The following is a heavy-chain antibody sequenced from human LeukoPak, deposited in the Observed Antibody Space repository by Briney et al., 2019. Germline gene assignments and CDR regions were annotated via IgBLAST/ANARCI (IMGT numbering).Heavy chain of an antibody. CDR2: IYYSGST. D-gene: IGHD3-16*01. Sequence: SETLSLTCTVSGGSISSYYWSWIRQPPGKGLEWIGYIYYSGSTYYNPSLKSRVTISVDTSKNQFSLKLSSVTAADTAVYYCATRGDDYVWGSWYPNFFDIWGQGTMVTVSS. CDR1: GGSISSYY. CDR3: ATRGDDYVWGSWYPNFFDI. V-gene: IGHV4-59*12. J-gene: IGHJ3*02.